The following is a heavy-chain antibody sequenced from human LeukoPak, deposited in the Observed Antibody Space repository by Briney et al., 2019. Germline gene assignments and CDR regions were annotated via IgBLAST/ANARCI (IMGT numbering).Heavy chain of an antibody. Sequence: SSVKVSCKASGGTFSSYAISWVRQATGQGLEWMGRIIPILGIANYAQKFQGRVTITADKSTSTAYMELSSLRSEDTAVYYCARYYYDSSGYYSHWFDYWGQGTLVTVSS. CDR1: GGTFSSYA. V-gene: IGHV1-69*04. D-gene: IGHD3-22*01. CDR2: IIPILGIA. CDR3: ARYYYDSSGYYSHWFDY. J-gene: IGHJ4*02.